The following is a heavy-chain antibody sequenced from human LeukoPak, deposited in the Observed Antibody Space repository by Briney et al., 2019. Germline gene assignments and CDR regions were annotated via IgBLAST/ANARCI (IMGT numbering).Heavy chain of an antibody. CDR2: ISGSGNYI. J-gene: IGHJ6*03. CDR1: EVTFSTYT. V-gene: IGHV3-21*06. Sequence: GGSLRLSCAASEVTFSTYTMTWVRQAPGKGLEWVSSISGSGNYIYYADSLKGRFTISRDNANNLLFLQMSSLRAEDTAVYFCAGLRRAYYYYMDVWGKGTTVTISS. CDR3: AGLRRAYYYYMDV.